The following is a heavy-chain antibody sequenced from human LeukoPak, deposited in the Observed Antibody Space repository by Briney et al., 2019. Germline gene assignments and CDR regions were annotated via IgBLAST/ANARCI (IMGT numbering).Heavy chain of an antibody. D-gene: IGHD3-16*01. J-gene: IGHJ4*02. CDR3: AKVPNTRYDYVWGSYDY. CDR1: GFTFSDYY. V-gene: IGHV3-23*01. Sequence: QPGGSLRLSCAASGFTFSDYYMSWIRQAPGKGLEWVSAISGSGGSTYYADSVKGRFTISRDNSKNTLYLQMNSLRAEDTAVYYCAKVPNTRYDYVWGSYDYWGQGTLVTVSS. CDR2: ISGSGGST.